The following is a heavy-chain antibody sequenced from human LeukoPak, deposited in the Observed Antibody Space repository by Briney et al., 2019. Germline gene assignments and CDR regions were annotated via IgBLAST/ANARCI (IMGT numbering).Heavy chain of an antibody. J-gene: IGHJ4*02. V-gene: IGHV4-59*11. D-gene: IGHD6-13*01. CDR3: ARAGGDSRFDY. Sequence: SETLSLTCTVSGGSTSGHYWSWIRQPPGKGLEWIGYIYHSGSTYYNPSLKSRVTISVDRSKNQFSLKLSSVTAADTAVYYCARAGGDSRFDYWGQGTLVTVSS. CDR1: GGSTSGHY. CDR2: IYHSGST.